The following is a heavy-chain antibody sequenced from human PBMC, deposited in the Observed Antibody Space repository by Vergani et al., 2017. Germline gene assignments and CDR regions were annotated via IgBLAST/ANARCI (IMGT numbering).Heavy chain of an antibody. CDR1: GFTFSSYS. J-gene: IGHJ4*02. V-gene: IGHV3-21*01. D-gene: IGHD4-11*01. Sequence: EVQLVETGGGLVQPGRSLRLSCAASGFTFSSYSMNWVRQAPGKGLEWVSSISSSSSYIYYADSVKGRFTISRDNAKNSLYLQMNSLRAEDTAVYYCARDRPVTTFDYWGQGTLVTVSS. CDR3: ARDRPVTTFDY. CDR2: ISSSSSYI.